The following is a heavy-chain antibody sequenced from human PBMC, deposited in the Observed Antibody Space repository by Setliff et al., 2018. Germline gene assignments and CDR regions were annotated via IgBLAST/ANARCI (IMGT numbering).Heavy chain of an antibody. J-gene: IGHJ6*02. CDR2: IIPVFRTA. D-gene: IGHD5-12*01. V-gene: IGHV1-69*13. CDR3: ARGEYSAYVSYYGMDV. Sequence: GASVKVSCKSSGYIFSDYGITWVRQAPGQGLEWMGRIIPVFRTAKYAQKFQGRVTITADESTRTAYMELSSVGFEDTAVYYCARGEYSAYVSYYGMDVWGQGTTVTVSS. CDR1: GYIFSDYG.